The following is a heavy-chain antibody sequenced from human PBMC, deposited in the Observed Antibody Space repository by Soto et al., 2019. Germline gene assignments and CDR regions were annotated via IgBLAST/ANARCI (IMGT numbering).Heavy chain of an antibody. CDR2: ISVRGGGT. CDR3: AKDRPYIAAAGTVGMDV. CDR1: GFTFSSYA. Sequence: EVRLVESGGGLVQRGGSLRLSCAASGFTFSSYAMTWVRQAPGKGLEWVSIISVRGGGTYYGDSVKGRFTISRDNSINTLYLQMNSLRVEDTAVYYCAKDRPYIAAAGTVGMDVWRQGTTVTVSS. V-gene: IGHV3-23*04. J-gene: IGHJ6*02. D-gene: IGHD6-13*01.